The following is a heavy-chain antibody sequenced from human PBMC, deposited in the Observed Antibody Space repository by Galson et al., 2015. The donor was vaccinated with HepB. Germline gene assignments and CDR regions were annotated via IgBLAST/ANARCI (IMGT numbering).Heavy chain of an antibody. CDR2: IDWDDDK. Sequence: PALVKPTQTLTLTCTFSGFSLSTSGMCVSWIRQPPGKALEWLARIDWDDDKYYSTSLKTRLTISKDTSKNQVVLTMTNMDPVDTATYYCARSPSGGKSDDDAFDIWGQGTMVTVSS. V-gene: IGHV2-70*11. CDR1: GFSLSTSGMC. D-gene: IGHD4-23*01. J-gene: IGHJ3*02. CDR3: ARSPSGGKSDDDAFDI.